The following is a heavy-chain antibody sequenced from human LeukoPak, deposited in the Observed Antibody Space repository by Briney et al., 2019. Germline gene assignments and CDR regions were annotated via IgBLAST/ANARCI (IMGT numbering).Heavy chain of an antibody. V-gene: IGHV1-58*01. CDR1: GFSLATSD. J-gene: IGHJ4*02. Sequence: SVKVSCKASGFSLATSDVQWVRQARGQRLEWIGWIVVGSGNTNYAQKFRERVTITRDTSTSTAYLELSSLRSEDTAVYFCAADLPYSNYGPLDYWGQGTLVTVSS. CDR2: IVVGSGNT. CDR3: AADLPYSNYGPLDY. D-gene: IGHD4-11*01.